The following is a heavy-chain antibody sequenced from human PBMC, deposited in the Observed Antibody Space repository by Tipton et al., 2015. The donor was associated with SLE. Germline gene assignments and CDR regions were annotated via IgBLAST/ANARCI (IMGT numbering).Heavy chain of an antibody. CDR3: ARDRPMVQGRGMDV. CDR2: IYYSGST. CDR1: GGSISSGGYY. Sequence: TLSLTCTVSGGSISSGGYYWSWIRQHPGKGLEWIGYIYYSGSTYYNPSLKSRVTISVDTSKNQFSLKLSSVTVADTAVYYCARDRPMVQGRGMDVWGQGTTVTVSS. J-gene: IGHJ6*02. D-gene: IGHD3-10*01. V-gene: IGHV4-31*03.